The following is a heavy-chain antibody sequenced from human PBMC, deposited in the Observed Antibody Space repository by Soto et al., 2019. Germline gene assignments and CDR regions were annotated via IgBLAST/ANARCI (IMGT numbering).Heavy chain of an antibody. D-gene: IGHD1-26*01. CDR2: INAGNGNT. Sequence: ASVKVSFKASGYTFTSYAMHWLRQAPGQRLEWMGWINAGNGNTKYSQKFQGRVTITRDTSASTAYMELSSLRSEDTAVYYCARADSGSPVDYWGQGTLVTVSS. CDR3: ARADSGSPVDY. V-gene: IGHV1-3*01. CDR1: GYTFTSYA. J-gene: IGHJ4*02.